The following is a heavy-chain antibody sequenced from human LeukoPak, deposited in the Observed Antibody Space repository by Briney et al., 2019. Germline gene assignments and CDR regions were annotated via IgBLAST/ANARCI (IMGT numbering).Heavy chain of an antibody. D-gene: IGHD3-22*01. Sequence: ASVKVSCKAFGYRFSSYGIIWVRQAPGRGLEWMGWISAYNGDTNSAQKFQGRVTMTTDTSASTAYMELRSLRSDDTAVYYCARPLTYYYDSNGRYAFEIWGQGTMVAVSS. CDR3: ARPLTYYYDSNGRYAFEI. V-gene: IGHV1-18*01. J-gene: IGHJ3*02. CDR1: GYRFSSYG. CDR2: ISAYNGDT.